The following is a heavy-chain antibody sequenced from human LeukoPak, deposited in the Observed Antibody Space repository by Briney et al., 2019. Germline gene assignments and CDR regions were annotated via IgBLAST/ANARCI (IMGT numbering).Heavy chain of an antibody. CDR1: GGSISSYY. Sequence: SETLSLTCTVSGGSISSYYWSWIRQPPGKGLEWIGYIYYSGSTNYNPSLKSRVTISVGTSKNQFSLKLSSVTAADTAVYYCARLEMDAFDYWGQGTLVTVSS. V-gene: IGHV4-59*08. CDR3: ARLEMDAFDY. CDR2: IYYSGST. J-gene: IGHJ4*02.